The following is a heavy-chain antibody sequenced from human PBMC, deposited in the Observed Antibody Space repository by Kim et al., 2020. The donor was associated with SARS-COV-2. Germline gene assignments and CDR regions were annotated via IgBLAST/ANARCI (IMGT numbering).Heavy chain of an antibody. D-gene: IGHD2-2*02. V-gene: IGHV4-39*07. J-gene: IGHJ6*01. Sequence: SETLSLTCTVSGGFIKSSSYYGGWVRQSPGKGLEWIGIIYNSGNTFYNPSLKSRVTISVDTSKNQFSLRLRSVTAADTAVDYCARASPGTSLYNYSHYG. CDR3: ARASPGTSLYNYSHYG. CDR1: GGFIKSSSYY. CDR2: IYNSGNT.